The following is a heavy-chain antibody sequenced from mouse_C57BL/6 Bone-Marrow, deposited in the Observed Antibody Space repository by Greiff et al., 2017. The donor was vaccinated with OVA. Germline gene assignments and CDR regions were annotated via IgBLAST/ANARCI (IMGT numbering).Heavy chain of an antibody. D-gene: IGHD2-4*01. CDR3: ARSPFYYDYDGGGLFDY. CDR1: GFNIKDYY. V-gene: IGHV14-2*01. J-gene: IGHJ2*01. CDR2: IDPEDGET. Sequence: VQLKESGAELVKPGASVKLSCTASGFNIKDYYMHWVKQRTEQGLEWIGRIDPEDGETKYAPKFQGTATITADTSSNTDYLQLSSLTSEDTAVYYCARSPFYYDYDGGGLFDYWGQGTTLTVSS.